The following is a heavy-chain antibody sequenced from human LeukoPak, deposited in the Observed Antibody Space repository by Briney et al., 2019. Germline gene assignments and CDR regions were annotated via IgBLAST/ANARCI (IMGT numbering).Heavy chain of an antibody. CDR2: INPGGGST. V-gene: IGHV1-46*01. D-gene: IGHD1-26*01. J-gene: IGHJ3*02. CDR3: ARALYSGSYYGSRYPYAFDI. CDR1: GYTFTSYY. Sequence: ASVKVSCKASGYTFTSYYMHWVRQAPGQGLEWMGIINPGGGSTSYAQKFQGRVTMTRDTSTSTVYMELSSLRSEDTAVYYCARALYSGSYYGSRYPYAFDIWGQGTMVAVSS.